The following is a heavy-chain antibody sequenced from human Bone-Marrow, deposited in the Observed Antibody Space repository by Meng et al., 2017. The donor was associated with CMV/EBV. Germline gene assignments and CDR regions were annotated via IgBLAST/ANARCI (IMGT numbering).Heavy chain of an antibody. V-gene: IGHV1-46*01. Sequence: ASVKVSCKASGYTFTSYYMHWVRQAPGQGLEWMGIINPSGGSTSYAQKFQGRVTMTRDTSTSTVYMELSSPRSEDTAVYYCASNVLGSYGMDVWGQGTTVTVSS. J-gene: IGHJ6*02. CDR1: GYTFTSYY. CDR2: INPSGGST. CDR3: ASNVLGSYGMDV. D-gene: IGHD3-16*01.